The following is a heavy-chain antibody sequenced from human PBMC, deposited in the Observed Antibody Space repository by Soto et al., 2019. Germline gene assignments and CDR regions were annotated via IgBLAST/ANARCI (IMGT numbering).Heavy chain of an antibody. CDR3: ARGGGYEHSDYYGMDV. Sequence: QVQLVQSGAEVKKPGSSVKVSCKASGGTFSSYAISWVRQAPGQGLEWVGGIIPIFGTANYAQKFQGRVTSTADESTSSADMELSSLSSENTAVYSCARGGGYEHSDYYGMDVCGQGTTVTVSS. D-gene: IGHD5-12*01. J-gene: IGHJ6*02. CDR1: GGTFSSYA. V-gene: IGHV1-69*12. CDR2: IIPIFGTA.